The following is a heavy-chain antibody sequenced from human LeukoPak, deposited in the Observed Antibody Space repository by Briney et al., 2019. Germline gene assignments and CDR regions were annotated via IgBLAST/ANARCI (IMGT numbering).Heavy chain of an antibody. J-gene: IGHJ6*03. Sequence: GGSLRLSCAASGFTVSSNYMSWVRQAPGKGLEWVSVIYSGGSTYYADSVKGRFTISRDNSKNTLYLQMNSLRAEDTAVYYCARIITGNLIDYYYYMDVWGKGTTVTVSS. CDR2: IYSGGST. V-gene: IGHV3-53*01. CDR3: ARIITGNLIDYYYYMDV. D-gene: IGHD1-20*01. CDR1: GFTVSSNY.